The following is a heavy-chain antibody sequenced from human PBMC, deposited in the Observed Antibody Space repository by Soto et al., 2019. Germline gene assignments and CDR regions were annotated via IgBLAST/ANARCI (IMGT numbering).Heavy chain of an antibody. Sequence: GGSLKISCEGSAFSFTSYWIGGVRQLPGKGLEWMGIIYPDDSDTRYSPSFQGQVTISADKSSSTAFLQWGSLEASDSAMYYCARQRNAYYGMAVWGQGTTVTVSS. V-gene: IGHV5-51*01. J-gene: IGHJ6*02. CDR2: IYPDDSDT. CDR3: ARQRNAYYGMAV. CDR1: AFSFTSYW.